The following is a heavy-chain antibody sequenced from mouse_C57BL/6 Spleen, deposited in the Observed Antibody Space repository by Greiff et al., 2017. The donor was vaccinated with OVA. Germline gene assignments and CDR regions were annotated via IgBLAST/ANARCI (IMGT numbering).Heavy chain of an antibody. D-gene: IGHD4-1*02. CDR3: ARSTGNFDY. CDR1: GFTFTDYY. CDR2: IRNKANGYTT. J-gene: IGHJ2*01. Sequence: EVQVVESGGGLVQPGGSLSLSCAASGFTFTDYYMSWVRQPPGKALEWLGFIRNKANGYTTEYSASVKGRFTISRDNSQSILYLQMNAVRAEDSATYHCARSTGNFDYWGQGTTLTVSS. V-gene: IGHV7-3*01.